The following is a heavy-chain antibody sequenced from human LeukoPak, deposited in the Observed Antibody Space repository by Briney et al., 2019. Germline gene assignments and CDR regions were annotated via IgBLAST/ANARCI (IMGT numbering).Heavy chain of an antibody. CDR1: GXIFSDYW. CDR3: ARDSAGSGWVY. V-gene: IGHV3-7*04. CDR2: IKVDGTEK. J-gene: IGHJ4*02. D-gene: IGHD6-19*01. Sequence: GGSLRLSWVASGXIFSDYWLSWVRQAPGKGPEWVANIKVDGTEKYYADSVKGRFTISRDNAKNSLYLQMNSLRAEDTAVYYCARDSAGSGWVYWGQGTLVTVSS.